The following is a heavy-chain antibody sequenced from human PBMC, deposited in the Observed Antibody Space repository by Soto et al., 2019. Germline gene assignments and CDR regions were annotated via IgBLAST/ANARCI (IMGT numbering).Heavy chain of an antibody. V-gene: IGHV4-30-4*01. CDR3: ARQPIAYSNWFAP. CDR1: GGSISSGDYY. J-gene: IGHJ5*02. CDR2: IYYSGST. Sequence: SETLSLTCTVSGGSISSGDYYWSWIRQPPGKGLEWIGYIYYSGSTYYNPSLKSRVTISVDTSKNQFSLKLSSVTAADTAVYYCARQPIAYSNWFAPWGQGTLVTVSS. D-gene: IGHD2-15*01.